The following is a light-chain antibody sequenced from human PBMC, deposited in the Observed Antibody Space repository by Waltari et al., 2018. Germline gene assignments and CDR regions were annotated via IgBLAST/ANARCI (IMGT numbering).Light chain of an antibody. CDR1: SGSIVHQP. CDR3: QSYDSSNHWV. J-gene: IGLJ3*02. CDR2: EDN. Sequence: FKLNQHPLVSDSAGKTVSNYSTPSSGSIVHQPVSRYQQRPGSSPTTVIYEDNQRPSGIPDRFSGSIDSYSNSASLTISGLKTEDEADYYCQSYDSSNHWVFGGGTKLTVL. V-gene: IGLV6-57*01.